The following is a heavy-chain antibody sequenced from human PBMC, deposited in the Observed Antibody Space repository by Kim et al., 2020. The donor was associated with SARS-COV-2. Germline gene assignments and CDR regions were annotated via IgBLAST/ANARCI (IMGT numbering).Heavy chain of an antibody. V-gene: IGHV4-39*01. D-gene: IGHD6-19*01. J-gene: IGHJ4*02. Sequence: SETLSLTCTVSGGSISSSSYYWAWKRQPPGKGREWIGSVNGSGNTNYNPPLRGRVTISADTSKNTFSLRLSSVTAADTAVYYCARLSRSGWYYFDYWGQGTLVTVSS. CDR1: GGSISSSSYY. CDR3: ARLSRSGWYYFDY. CDR2: VNGSGNT.